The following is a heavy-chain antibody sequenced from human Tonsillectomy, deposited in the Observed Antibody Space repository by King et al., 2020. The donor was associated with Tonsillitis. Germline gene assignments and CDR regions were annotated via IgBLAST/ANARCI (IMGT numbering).Heavy chain of an antibody. D-gene: IGHD2-15*01. CDR1: GGSLSDDY. CDR2: INHSGST. CDR3: AREIAYFDL. V-gene: IGHV4-34*01. Sequence: VQLQQWGAGLLKPSETRSLTCGVYGGSLSDDYWSWIRQPPGKGLEWIGEINHSGSTNYNPSLKSRVSISVDTSQNQFSLKLTSVTAADTAIYYCAREIAYFDLWGRGTLVTVSS. J-gene: IGHJ2*01.